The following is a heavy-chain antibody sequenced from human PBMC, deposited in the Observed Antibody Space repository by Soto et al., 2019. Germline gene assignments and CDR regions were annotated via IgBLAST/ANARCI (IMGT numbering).Heavy chain of an antibody. CDR3: ARQYDSSGLWFDP. V-gene: IGHV5-51*01. J-gene: IGHJ5*02. CDR1: GYSFTSYW. D-gene: IGHD6-6*01. Sequence: PGESLMISCKGSGYSFTSYWIGWVRQMPGKGLEWMGIIYPGDSDTRYSPSFQGQVTISADKSISTAYLQWSSLKASDTAMYYCARQYDSSGLWFDPWGQGTLVTVSS. CDR2: IYPGDSDT.